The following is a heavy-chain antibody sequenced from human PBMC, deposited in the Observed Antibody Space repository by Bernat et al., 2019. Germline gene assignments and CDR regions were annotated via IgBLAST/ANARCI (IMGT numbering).Heavy chain of an antibody. CDR1: GASIRSNY. CDR2: FDYTGST. V-gene: IGHV4-59*01. J-gene: IGHJ4*02. CDR3: AREISSAYYHFYY. Sequence: QVQLQESGPGLVKPSETLSLTCIVSGASIRSNYWSWIRQPPGKGLEWIGYFDYTGSTNYNPSLKSRVTISGDTSRNQFSLKLYSVTAADTAVYYCAREISSAYYHFYYWGQGILVTVSS. D-gene: IGHD6-19*01.